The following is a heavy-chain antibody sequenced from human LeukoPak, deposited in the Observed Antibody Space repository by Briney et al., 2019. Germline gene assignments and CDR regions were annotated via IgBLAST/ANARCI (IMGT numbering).Heavy chain of an antibody. J-gene: IGHJ6*02. CDR2: IYAGGTT. CDR1: GFTVTNNY. Sequence: GGSLSLSCAASGFTVTNNYMSWVRQAPGKGLEWVSVIYAGGTTSYADSVKGRFTISRDSSKNTLYLQMNSLRAEDTAVYYCAREGYASGTRYGMDVWGQGTTVTVSS. V-gene: IGHV3-66*01. CDR3: AREGYASGTRYGMDV. D-gene: IGHD3-10*01.